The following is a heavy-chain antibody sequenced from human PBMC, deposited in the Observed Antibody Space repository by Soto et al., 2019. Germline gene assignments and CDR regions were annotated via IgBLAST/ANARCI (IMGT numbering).Heavy chain of an antibody. J-gene: IGHJ1*01. D-gene: IGHD2-15*01. CDR2: ISSSSSYI. CDR1: GFTFGSYS. Sequence: GGSLRLSCAASGFTFGSYSMNWVRQAPGKGLEWVSSISSSSSYIYYADSVKGRFTISRDNAKNSLYLQMNSLRAEDTAVYYCARFCSGGSCYANVAEYFQHWGQGTLVTVSS. V-gene: IGHV3-21*01. CDR3: ARFCSGGSCYANVAEYFQH.